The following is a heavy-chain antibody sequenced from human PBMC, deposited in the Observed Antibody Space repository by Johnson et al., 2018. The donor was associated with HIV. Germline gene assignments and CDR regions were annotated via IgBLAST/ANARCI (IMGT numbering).Heavy chain of an antibody. Sequence: QVQLVESGGGVVQPGRSLRLSCAASGFTFSSYAMHWVRQAPGKGLEWVAVISYDGSHKYYADSVKGRFTISRDNANNSLYLQMNSLRAEDTAVYYCARGVRVATDAFDIWGQGTMVTVSS. CDR2: ISYDGSHK. J-gene: IGHJ3*02. CDR3: ARGVRVATDAFDI. D-gene: IGHD5-12*01. V-gene: IGHV3-30*04. CDR1: GFTFSSYA.